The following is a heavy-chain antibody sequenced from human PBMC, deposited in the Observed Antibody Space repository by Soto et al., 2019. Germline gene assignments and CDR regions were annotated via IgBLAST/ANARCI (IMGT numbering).Heavy chain of an antibody. D-gene: IGHD6-19*01. CDR1: GFTFSSYA. CDR2: ISGSGGST. CDR3: AKIASSGGRSYWYFDL. Sequence: GGSLRLSCAASGFTFSSYAMSWVRQAPGKGLEWVSAISGSGGSTYYADSVKGRFTISRDNSKNTLYLQMDSLRAEDTAVYYCAKIASSGGRSYWYFDLWGRGTLVTVSS. J-gene: IGHJ2*01. V-gene: IGHV3-23*01.